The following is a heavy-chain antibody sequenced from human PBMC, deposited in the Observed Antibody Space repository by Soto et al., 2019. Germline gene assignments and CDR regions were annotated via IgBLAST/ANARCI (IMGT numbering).Heavy chain of an antibody. J-gene: IGHJ1*01. CDR3: ARRNSSSWYGYFQH. D-gene: IGHD6-13*01. V-gene: IGHV3-13*01. Sequence: EVQLVESGGGLVQPGGSLRLSCAASGFTFSSYDMHWVRQATGKGLEWVSAIGTAGDTYYPGSVKGRFTISRENAKNSLYLQMNSLRAGDTAVYYCARRNSSSWYGYFQHWGQGTLVTVSS. CDR2: IGTAGDT. CDR1: GFTFSSYD.